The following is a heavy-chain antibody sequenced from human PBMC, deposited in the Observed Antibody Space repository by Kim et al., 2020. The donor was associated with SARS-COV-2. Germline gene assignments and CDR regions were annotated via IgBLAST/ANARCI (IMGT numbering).Heavy chain of an antibody. J-gene: IGHJ4*02. Sequence: KSEGGTTDYAAPVKGRFTITRDDSENTLYLQLNSMKTEDTAVYYCTTGKHWGQGTLVTVSS. CDR2: KSEGGTT. V-gene: IGHV3-15*01. CDR3: TTGKH.